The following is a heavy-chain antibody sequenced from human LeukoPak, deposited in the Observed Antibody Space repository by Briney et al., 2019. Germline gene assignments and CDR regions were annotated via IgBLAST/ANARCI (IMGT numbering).Heavy chain of an antibody. J-gene: IGHJ5*02. D-gene: IGHD5-12*01. CDR3: ATVGLRGNWFDP. CDR2: ISAYNGNT. CDR1: GYTFTSYG. V-gene: IGHV1-18*01. Sequence: ASVKVSCKASGYTFTSYGISWVRQAPGQGLEWMGWISAYNGNTNYAQKLQGRVTMTTDTSTSTAYMELRSLRSGDTAVYYCATVGLRGNWFDPWGQGTLVTVSS.